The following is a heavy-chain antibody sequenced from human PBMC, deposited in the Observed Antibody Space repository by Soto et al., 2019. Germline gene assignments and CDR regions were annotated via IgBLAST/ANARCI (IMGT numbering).Heavy chain of an antibody. CDR1: GGSISSYY. J-gene: IGHJ5*02. CDR2: IYYSGST. Sequence: PSETLSLTCTVSGGSISSYYWSWIRQPPGKGLEWIGYIYYSGSTNYNPSLKSRVTISVDTSKNQFSLKLSSVTAADTAVYYCARGEILYSPWFDPWGQGTLVTVSS. V-gene: IGHV4-59*01. D-gene: IGHD2-8*01. CDR3: ARGEILYSPWFDP.